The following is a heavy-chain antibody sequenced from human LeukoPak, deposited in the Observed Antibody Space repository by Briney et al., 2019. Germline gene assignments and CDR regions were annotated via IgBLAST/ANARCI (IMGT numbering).Heavy chain of an antibody. D-gene: IGHD1-26*01. Sequence: PGGSLRLSCAASGFTFSSYGMHWVRQATGKGLEWVAVISYDGSNKYYADSVKGRFTISRDNSKNTPYLQMNSLRAEDTAVYYCAKERIVGAFDYWGQGTLVTVSS. J-gene: IGHJ4*02. CDR3: AKERIVGAFDY. V-gene: IGHV3-30*18. CDR2: ISYDGSNK. CDR1: GFTFSSYG.